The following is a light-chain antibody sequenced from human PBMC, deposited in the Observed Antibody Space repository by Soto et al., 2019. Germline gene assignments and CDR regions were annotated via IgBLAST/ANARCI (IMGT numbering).Light chain of an antibody. V-gene: IGKV3-11*01. CDR3: QQSSNWPLT. J-gene: IGKJ4*01. Sequence: EIVLTQSPGTLSLSPGDRATLSCRAGQSVSGHLAWYQHKPGQAPRLLIHDASYRATGIPARFSGSGSGTDFTLTISSLEPEDFAVYYCQQSSNWPLTFGGGTKVDI. CDR2: DAS. CDR1: QSVSGH.